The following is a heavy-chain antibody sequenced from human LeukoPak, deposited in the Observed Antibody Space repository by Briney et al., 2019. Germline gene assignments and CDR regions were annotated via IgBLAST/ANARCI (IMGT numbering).Heavy chain of an antibody. J-gene: IGHJ4*02. V-gene: IGHV3-74*01. CDR3: ARETDYDFWSGYLLY. CDR1: GFTVSSYW. Sequence: PGGSLRLSCAASGFTVSSYWMHWVRQAPGKGLAWVSRINSDGSSTNYADSVKGRFTISRDNAKNTLYLQMNSLRAEDTAVYYCARETDYDFWSGYLLYWGQGTLVTVSS. D-gene: IGHD3-3*01. CDR2: INSDGSST.